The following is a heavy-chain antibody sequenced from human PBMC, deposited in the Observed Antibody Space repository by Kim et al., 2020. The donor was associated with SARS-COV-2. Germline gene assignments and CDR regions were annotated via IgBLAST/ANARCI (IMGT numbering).Heavy chain of an antibody. CDR2: IYYSGST. V-gene: IGHV4-59*01. Sequence: SETLSLTCTVSGVSISSYYWSWIRQPPGKGLEWIGYIYYSGSTNYNPSLKSRVTISVDTSKNQFSLKLSSVTAADTAVYYCARGLLRYFDWFSSWGQGTLVTVSS. D-gene: IGHD3-9*01. CDR3: ARGLLRYFDWFSS. J-gene: IGHJ5*01. CDR1: GVSISSYY.